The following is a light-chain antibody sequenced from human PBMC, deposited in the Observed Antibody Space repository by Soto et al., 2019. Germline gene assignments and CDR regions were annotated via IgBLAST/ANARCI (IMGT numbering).Light chain of an antibody. CDR3: CSYAGSYTYV. J-gene: IGLJ1*01. CDR2: DVS. Sequence: QSALTQPRSVSGSPGQSVTISCTGTSSDAGGYNYVSWYQQHPGKAPKLMIYDVSKRPSGVPDRFSGSKSGNTASLTISVLQAEDEDDYYCCSYAGSYTYVFGTGTKLTVL. CDR1: SSDAGGYNY. V-gene: IGLV2-11*01.